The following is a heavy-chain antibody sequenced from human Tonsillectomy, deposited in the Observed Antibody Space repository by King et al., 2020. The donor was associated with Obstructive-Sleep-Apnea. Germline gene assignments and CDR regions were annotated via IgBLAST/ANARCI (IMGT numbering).Heavy chain of an antibody. Sequence: PLQESGPGLVKPSETLSLTCTVSGGSISSYYWSWIRQPPGKGLEWIGYIYYSGSTNYNPSLKSRVTISVDTSKNQFSLKLSSVTAADTAVYYCARVGCSGGSCYLDYWGQGTLVTVSS. V-gene: IGHV4-59*01. J-gene: IGHJ4*02. CDR3: ARVGCSGGSCYLDY. CDR2: IYYSGST. D-gene: IGHD2-15*01. CDR1: GGSISSYY.